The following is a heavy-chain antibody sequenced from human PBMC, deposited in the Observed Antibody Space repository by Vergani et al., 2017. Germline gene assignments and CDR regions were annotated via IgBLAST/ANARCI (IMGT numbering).Heavy chain of an antibody. J-gene: IGHJ4*02. Sequence: QVQLQESGPGLVKPSQTLSLTCTVSGGSIRSGDYYWSWIRQPAGKGLEWIGRIYTSGSTNYNPSLKSRVTMSVDTSKNQFSLKLSSVTAADTAVYYCARDPHRYCSSTSCSPGFDYWGQGTLVTVSS. V-gene: IGHV4-61*02. CDR2: IYTSGST. CDR3: ARDPHRYCSSTSCSPGFDY. CDR1: GGSIRSGDYY. D-gene: IGHD2-2*01.